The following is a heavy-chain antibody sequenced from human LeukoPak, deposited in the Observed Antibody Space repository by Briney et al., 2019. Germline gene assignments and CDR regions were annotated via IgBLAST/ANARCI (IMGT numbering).Heavy chain of an antibody. CDR3: ASGPYYYDSSGYYYLDY. CDR2: IIPIFGTA. CDR1: GGTFSSYA. V-gene: IGHV1-69*13. D-gene: IGHD3-22*01. Sequence: SVKVSCKASGGTFSSYAISWVRQAPGKGLEWMGGIIPIFGTANYAQKFQGRVTITADESTSTAYMELSSLRSEDTAVYYCASGPYYYDSSGYYYLDYWGQGTPVTVSS. J-gene: IGHJ4*02.